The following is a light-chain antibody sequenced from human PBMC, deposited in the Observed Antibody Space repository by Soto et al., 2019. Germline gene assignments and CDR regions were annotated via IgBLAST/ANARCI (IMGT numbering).Light chain of an antibody. CDR1: QGISSY. CDR2: AAS. J-gene: IGKJ3*01. Sequence: AIRMTQSPSSFSASTGDRVTITCRASQGISSYLAWYQQKPGKAPKLLIYAASTLQSGVPSRFSGSGSGTDFTLTISCLQSEDFATYYSQQYYSYPRGFTFGPGTKVDIK. V-gene: IGKV1-8*01. CDR3: QQYYSYPRGFT.